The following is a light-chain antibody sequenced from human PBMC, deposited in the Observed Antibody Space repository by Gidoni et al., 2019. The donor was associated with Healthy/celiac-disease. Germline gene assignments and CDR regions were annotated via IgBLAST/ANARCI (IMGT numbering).Light chain of an antibody. CDR2: AAS. CDR3: QQSYSTPFT. CDR1: QSISSS. Sequence: DIQMTQSPSSLSASVGDRVTITCRASQSISSSLNWYQQKPGKAPKLLIYAASSLQSGVPSRFSGSGSGTDFTLTISSLQPEDFATYYCQQSYSTPFTFGPXTKVDIK. J-gene: IGKJ3*01. V-gene: IGKV1-39*01.